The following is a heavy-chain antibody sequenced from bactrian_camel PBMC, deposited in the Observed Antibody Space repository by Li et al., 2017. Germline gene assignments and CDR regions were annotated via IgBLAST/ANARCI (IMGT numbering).Heavy chain of an antibody. J-gene: IGHJ4*01. CDR1: GYTYNRNC. Sequence: HVQLVESGGGSVQAGGSLRLSCAASGYTYNRNCMAWFRQAPGKEREGVATIRTAGGRTYYADSVEGRFTIAHDDAKNTLYLQMNSLKPEDTAMYYCAASFGPYCSGPYLARRANFLGQGTQVTVS. D-gene: IGHD2*01. V-gene: IGHV3S1*01. CDR2: IRTAGGRT.